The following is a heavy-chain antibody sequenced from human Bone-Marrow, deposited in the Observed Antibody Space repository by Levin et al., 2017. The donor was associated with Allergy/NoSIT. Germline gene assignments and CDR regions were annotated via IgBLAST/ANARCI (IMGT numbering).Heavy chain of an antibody. D-gene: IGHD2-2*01. CDR2: IDTAGNT. J-gene: IGHJ6*02. V-gene: IGHV3-13*01. CDR1: GFTFSSYD. Sequence: GGSLRLSCAASGFTFSSYDMHWVRQGVGKSLEWVSAIDTAGNTYYVDSVKGRFTISRENAKNSFHLQMNNLRAGDTAVYYCTRHPDCSTPSCPSHGLDVWGQGTTVIVSS. CDR3: TRHPDCSTPSCPSHGLDV.